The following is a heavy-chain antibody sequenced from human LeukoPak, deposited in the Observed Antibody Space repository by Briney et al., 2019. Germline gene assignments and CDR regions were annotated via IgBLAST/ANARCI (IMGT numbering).Heavy chain of an antibody. CDR3: AKGGLTTRYYYYMDV. V-gene: IGHV3-33*06. CDR2: IWYDGSNK. CDR1: GFTFSSYG. D-gene: IGHD1-14*01. Sequence: GGSLRPSCAASGFTFSSYGMHWVRQAPGKGLEWVAVIWYDGSNKYYADSVKGRFTISRDNSKNTLYLQMNSLRAEDTAVYYCAKGGLTTRYYYYMDVWGKGTTVTVSS. J-gene: IGHJ6*03.